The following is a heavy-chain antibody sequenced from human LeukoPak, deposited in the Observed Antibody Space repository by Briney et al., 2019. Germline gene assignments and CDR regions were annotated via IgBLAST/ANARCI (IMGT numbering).Heavy chain of an antibody. CDR1: GYSFTSYW. V-gene: IGHV5-10-1*01. Sequence: GESLRISCKGSGYSFTSYWISWVRQMPGKGLEWMGRIDSSDSYTNYSPSFQGHVTISADKSISTAYLQWSSLKASDTAMYYCARHVSYSSKSDFDDWGQGTLVTVYS. J-gene: IGHJ4*02. CDR3: ARHVSYSSKSDFDD. D-gene: IGHD6-13*01. CDR2: IDSSDSYT.